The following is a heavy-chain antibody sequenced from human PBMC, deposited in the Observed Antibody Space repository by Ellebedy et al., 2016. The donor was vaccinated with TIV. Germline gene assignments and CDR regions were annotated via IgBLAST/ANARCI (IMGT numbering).Heavy chain of an antibody. CDR3: ARDYGDYVNYYYYGMDV. CDR1: GYTFTGYY. D-gene: IGHD4-17*01. V-gene: IGHV1-2*02. Sequence: ASVKVSXXASGYTFTGYYMHWVRQAPGQGLEWMGWINPNSGGTNYAQKFQGRVTMTRDTSISTAYMELSRLRTDDTAVYYCARDYGDYVNYYYYGMDVWGQGTTVTVSS. CDR2: INPNSGGT. J-gene: IGHJ6*02.